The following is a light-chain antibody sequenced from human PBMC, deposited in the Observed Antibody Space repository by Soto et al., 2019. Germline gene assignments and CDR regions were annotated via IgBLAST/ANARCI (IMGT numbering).Light chain of an antibody. CDR1: QSVSSN. CDR3: QQYNNWPQT. V-gene: IGKV3-15*01. Sequence: EIVMTQSPATLSVSPGERATLSCRASQSVSSNLAWYQQNPGQAPRLLSYGASTRATGIPARFSGSGSGTEFTLTISSLQSEDFAVYYCQQYNNWPQTFGQGTKLEIK. CDR2: GAS. J-gene: IGKJ2*01.